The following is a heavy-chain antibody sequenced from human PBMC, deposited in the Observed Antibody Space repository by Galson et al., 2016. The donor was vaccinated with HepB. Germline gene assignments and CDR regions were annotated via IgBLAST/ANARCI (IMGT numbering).Heavy chain of an antibody. Sequence: SLRLSCAASGFTFSTYHMTWLRQPPRKGRQWVSTVGPSGIDTYYADSVKGRFTISRDISKHTLSLQMSSLRTYDTAVYYCARDWKADIWGQGTMVTVSS. V-gene: IGHV3-23*01. CDR3: ARDWKADI. CDR1: GFTFSTYH. D-gene: IGHD1-1*01. CDR2: VGPSGIDT. J-gene: IGHJ3*02.